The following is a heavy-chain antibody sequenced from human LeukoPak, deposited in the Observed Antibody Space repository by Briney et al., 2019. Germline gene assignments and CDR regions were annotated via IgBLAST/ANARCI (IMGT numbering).Heavy chain of an antibody. CDR2: IKQDGGER. CDR1: EFTLSSYW. Sequence: PGGSLRLSCAASEFTLSSYWMSWVRQAPGKGLEWVANIKQDGGERYYLDSVKGRFTVSRDNAKNSLYLQMNSLRAEDTAVYYCARAGARQILEYWGQGTLVTVSS. V-gene: IGHV3-7*01. J-gene: IGHJ4*02. CDR3: ARAGARQILEY. D-gene: IGHD4-17*01.